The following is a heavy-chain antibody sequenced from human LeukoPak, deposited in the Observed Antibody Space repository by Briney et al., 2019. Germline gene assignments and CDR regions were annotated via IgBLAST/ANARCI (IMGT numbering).Heavy chain of an antibody. CDR3: ARDGDSSGWYYFDY. J-gene: IGHJ4*02. V-gene: IGHV1-2*02. D-gene: IGHD6-19*01. CDR2: INPNSGGT. Sequence: ASVKVSCKASGYTFTGYYMHWVRQAPGQGLEWMGWINPNSGGTNYAQKFQGRVTMTRDTSISTAYMELSRLRSDDTAVYYCARDGDSSGWYYFDYWGQGTLVTVSS. CDR1: GYTFTGYY.